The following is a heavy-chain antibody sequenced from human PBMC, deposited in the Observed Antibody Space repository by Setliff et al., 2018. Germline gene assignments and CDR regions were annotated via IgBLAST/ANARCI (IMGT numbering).Heavy chain of an antibody. CDR1: GFISKNYI. V-gene: IGHV3-21*01. CDR2: ISGSSSDI. D-gene: IGHD3-3*01. J-gene: IGHJ6*03. Sequence: PGGSLRLSCAASGFISKNYIMTWVRQAPGKGLEWVASISGSSSDIYYADSAKGRFSISRDNAKNSLYLQMNSLRAEDTALFYCARAVTIFGVVTPIYFYYMDVWGKGTTVTVSS. CDR3: ARAVTIFGVVTPIYFYYMDV.